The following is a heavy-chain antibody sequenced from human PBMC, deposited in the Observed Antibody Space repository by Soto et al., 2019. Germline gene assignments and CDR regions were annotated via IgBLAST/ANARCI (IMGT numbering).Heavy chain of an antibody. V-gene: IGHV4-30-4*01. CDR3: ASGYTDVLRFLGSLPHAFGI. D-gene: IGHD3-3*01. Sequence: SETLSLTCTVSGGSISSGDYYWSWLPLPPGKGLEWLGYIYYSGSTYYNLSLKSRVTISADTSKNQLSLTLMSVTAADTAVYSCASGYTDVLRFLGSLPHAFGIWGQGTMVTVAS. CDR1: GGSISSGDYY. CDR2: IYYSGST. J-gene: IGHJ3*02.